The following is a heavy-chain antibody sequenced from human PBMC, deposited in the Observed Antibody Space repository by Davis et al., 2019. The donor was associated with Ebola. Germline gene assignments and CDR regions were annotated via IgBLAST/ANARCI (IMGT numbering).Heavy chain of an antibody. CDR3: ARDMTTVTTAYFHH. Sequence: GESLKISCAASGFTFSSYSMNWVRQAPGKGLEWVSSISSSSSYIYYADSVKGRFTISRDNAKNSLYLQMNSLRAEDTAVYYCARDMTTVTTAYFHHWGQGTLVTVSS. J-gene: IGHJ1*01. D-gene: IGHD4-17*01. CDR1: GFTFSSYS. CDR2: ISSSSSYI. V-gene: IGHV3-21*01.